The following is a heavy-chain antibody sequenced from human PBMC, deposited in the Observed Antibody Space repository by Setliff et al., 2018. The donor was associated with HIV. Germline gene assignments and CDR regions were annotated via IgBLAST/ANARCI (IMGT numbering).Heavy chain of an antibody. D-gene: IGHD2-2*01. CDR3: ARRAGYQLLQYYYYYMDV. V-gene: IGHV4-34*01. J-gene: IGHJ6*03. Sequence: SETLSLTCAVYGGSFSNYYWSWIRQPPGKGLEWIGEINHSGSTNYNPSLKSRVTISVDTSKNQFSLELSSVTAADTAVYFCARRAGYQLLQYYYYYMDVWGKGTTVTVSS. CDR1: GGSFSNYY. CDR2: INHSGST.